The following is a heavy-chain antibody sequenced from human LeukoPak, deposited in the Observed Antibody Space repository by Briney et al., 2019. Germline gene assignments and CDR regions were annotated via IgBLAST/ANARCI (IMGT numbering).Heavy chain of an antibody. CDR1: GFTFSSYA. CDR3: AKGRYSYLYYFDY. Sequence: GGSLRLSCAASGFTFSSYAMSWVRQAPGKGLEWVSAISGSGGSTYYADSVKGRFTISRDNSKNTLYLQMNSLRAEDTAVYYCAKGRYSYLYYFDYWGQRTLVTVSS. V-gene: IGHV3-23*01. D-gene: IGHD5-18*01. CDR2: ISGSGGST. J-gene: IGHJ4*02.